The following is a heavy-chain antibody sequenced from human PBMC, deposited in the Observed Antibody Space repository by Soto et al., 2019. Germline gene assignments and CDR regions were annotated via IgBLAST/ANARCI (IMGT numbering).Heavy chain of an antibody. Sequence: EVQLVESGGGLVQPGGSLRLSCAASGFTFNFYSMNWVRQAPGKGLEWVSYIRSSGTTISYGDSVKGRFTISRDDAKNSLYLQMHSLRDEDTAVYYCARSRSDFYYYAMDVWGQGTTVTVSS. J-gene: IGHJ6*02. CDR3: ARSRSDFYYYAMDV. D-gene: IGHD6-25*01. V-gene: IGHV3-48*02. CDR1: GFTFNFYS. CDR2: IRSSGTTI.